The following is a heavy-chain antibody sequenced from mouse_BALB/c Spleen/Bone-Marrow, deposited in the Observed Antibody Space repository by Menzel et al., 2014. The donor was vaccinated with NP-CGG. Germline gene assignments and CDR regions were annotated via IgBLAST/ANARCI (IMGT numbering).Heavy chain of an antibody. CDR3: AREGMITGDY. Sequence: EVKLMESGPELVKPGASVKMSCKASGYTFXSYVMHWVKQKPGQGLGWIGYIYPYNDGTKYNEKFKGKATLTSDKSSSTAYMDLSSLTSEDSAVYYCAREGMITGDYWGQGTTLTVSS. CDR2: IYPYNDGT. V-gene: IGHV1-14*01. D-gene: IGHD2-4*01. CDR1: GYTFXSYV. J-gene: IGHJ2*01.